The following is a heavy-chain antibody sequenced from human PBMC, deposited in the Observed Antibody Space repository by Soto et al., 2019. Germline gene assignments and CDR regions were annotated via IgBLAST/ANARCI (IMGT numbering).Heavy chain of an antibody. CDR1: GGSISRYY. CDR3: ARQRTSVVTQAYFDH. D-gene: IGHD2-21*02. V-gene: IGHV4-39*01. J-gene: IGHJ4*02. CDR2: IYYSGRT. Sequence: SETLSLTFTVSGGSISRYYWGWIRQPPGKGLEWIGSIYYSGRTYYNPSFKSRVTISIDTSKNQFSLKLSSVTATDTAVYYCARQRTSVVTQAYFDHWGQGALVTVSS.